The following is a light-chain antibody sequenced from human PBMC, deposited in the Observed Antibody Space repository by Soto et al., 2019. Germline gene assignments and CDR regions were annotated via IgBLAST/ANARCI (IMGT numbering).Light chain of an antibody. CDR2: GAS. Sequence: EIVLTQSPGTLSLSPGERATLSCRASQSVSSSFLAWYQQKPGQAPGLLIYGASSRATGIPARFSGSGSGNDFTLTISRLEPEDFAVYYCQQYGSSRPWTFGQGTKVEIK. CDR3: QQYGSSRPWT. J-gene: IGKJ1*01. CDR1: QSVSSSF. V-gene: IGKV3-20*01.